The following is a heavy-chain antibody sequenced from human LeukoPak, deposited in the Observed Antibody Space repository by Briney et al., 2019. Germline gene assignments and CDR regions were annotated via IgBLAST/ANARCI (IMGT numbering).Heavy chain of an antibody. CDR2: ISYDGSNE. CDR1: GFTFSSYG. V-gene: IGHV3-30*18. D-gene: IGHD3-9*01. J-gene: IGHJ4*02. Sequence: PGGSLRLSCAASGFTFSSYGMHWVRQAPGKGLEWVAVISYDGSNEYYADSVKGRFTISRDNSKNTLYLQMNSLRGEDTAVYYCAKRGELGLTGYFYFDYWGQGTLVTVSS. CDR3: AKRGELGLTGYFYFDY.